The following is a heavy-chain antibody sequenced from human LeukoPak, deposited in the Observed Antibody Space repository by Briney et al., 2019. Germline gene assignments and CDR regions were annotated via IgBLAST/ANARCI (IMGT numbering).Heavy chain of an antibody. J-gene: IGHJ4*02. CDR1: GGSVSSSSW. D-gene: IGHD3-10*01. CDR3: ARATRGAVRGVVERYFFDS. Sequence: PSETLSLTCALSGGSVSSSSWWTWVRQSPRKGLEWIGEVFHDGSTNYNPSLKSRVTISVDKSKNHFSLRLTSVTAADTALYYCARATRGAVRGVVERYFFDSWGQGTLVTVSS. V-gene: IGHV4-4*02. CDR2: VFHDGST.